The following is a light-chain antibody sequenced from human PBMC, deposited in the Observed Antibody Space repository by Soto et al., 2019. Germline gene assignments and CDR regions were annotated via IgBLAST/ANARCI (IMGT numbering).Light chain of an antibody. CDR3: QQYDSSVWT. CDR1: QSVSTRN. Sequence: IVLTQSPGTLSLSQGERATLSCRASQSVSTRNFAWYQQKPGQAPRLLICGVSSRATGIPDRFSGSGSGTDFTLTISRLEPEDFAVYYCQQYDSSVWTFGQGTKVDI. V-gene: IGKV3-20*01. J-gene: IGKJ1*01. CDR2: GVS.